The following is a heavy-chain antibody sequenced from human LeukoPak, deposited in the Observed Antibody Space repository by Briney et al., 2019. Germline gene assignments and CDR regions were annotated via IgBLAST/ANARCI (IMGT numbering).Heavy chain of an antibody. CDR1: GGSISSGSYY. J-gene: IGHJ6*03. Sequence: SETLSLTCTVSGGSISSGSYYWSWIRQPAGKGLEWIGRIYTSGSTNYNPSLKSRVTISVDTSKNQFSLNLSSVTAADTAVYYCARGASSSSAIGYYYYMDVWGKGTAVTVSS. D-gene: IGHD6-6*01. CDR2: IYTSGST. V-gene: IGHV4-61*02. CDR3: ARGASSSSAIGYYYYMDV.